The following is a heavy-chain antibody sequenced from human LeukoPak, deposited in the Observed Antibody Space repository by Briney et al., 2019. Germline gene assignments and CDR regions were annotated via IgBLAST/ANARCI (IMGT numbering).Heavy chain of an antibody. J-gene: IGHJ4*02. CDR3: ARAAAGPYFDY. CDR2: ISSSGSTI. V-gene: IGHV3-48*03. D-gene: IGHD6-13*01. CDR1: GFTFSSYE. Sequence: GGSLRLSCAASGFTFSSYEMNWVRQAPGKGLEWVSYISSSGSTIYYADSVKGRLTISRDNAKNSLYLQMNSLRAEDTAVYYCARAAAGPYFDYWGQGTLVTVSS.